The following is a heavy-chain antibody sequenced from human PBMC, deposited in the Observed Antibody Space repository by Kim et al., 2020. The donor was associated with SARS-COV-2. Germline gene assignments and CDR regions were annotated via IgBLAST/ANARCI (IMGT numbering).Heavy chain of an antibody. CDR2: A. J-gene: IGHJ3*02. CDR3: ASSVGVAFDI. D-gene: IGHD1-26*01. Sequence: ANYDQRCQGRVTITADKATSPAYMGLRSLRSEDTAVYYCASSVGVAFDIWGQGTMVTVSS. V-gene: IGHV1-69*02.